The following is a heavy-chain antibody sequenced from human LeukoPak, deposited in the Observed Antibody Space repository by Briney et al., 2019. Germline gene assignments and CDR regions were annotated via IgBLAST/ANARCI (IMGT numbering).Heavy chain of an antibody. CDR3: ARGGYYDSGSFPDY. V-gene: IGHV1-18*01. J-gene: IGHJ4*02. CDR1: GYRFFSFG. D-gene: IGHD3-10*01. Sequence: ASVKVSCKASGYRFFSFGINWMRQAPGQGLEWMGWNSAYNGDTNYAQKLQGRVTMTTDTSTSTAYMDLRSLRSDDTAVYYCARGGYYDSGSFPDYWGQGTLVTVSS. CDR2: NSAYNGDT.